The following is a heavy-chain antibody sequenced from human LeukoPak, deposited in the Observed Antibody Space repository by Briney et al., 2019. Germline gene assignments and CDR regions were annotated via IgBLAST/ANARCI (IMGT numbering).Heavy chain of an antibody. J-gene: IGHJ4*02. Sequence: PRGSLRLSCTASGFTFSDYWMTWVRQAPGKGPEWVANIKQDGSQRYYVDSVRGRFTISRDNAKNSLFLQMNGLRAEDTAVYYCARRGGSSSRRSPIDYWGQGTLVTVSS. V-gene: IGHV3-7*01. CDR2: IKQDGSQR. CDR1: GFTFSDYW. D-gene: IGHD6-6*01. CDR3: ARRGGSSSRRSPIDY.